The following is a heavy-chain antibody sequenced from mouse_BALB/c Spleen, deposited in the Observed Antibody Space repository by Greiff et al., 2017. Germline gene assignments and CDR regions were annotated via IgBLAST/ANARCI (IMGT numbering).Heavy chain of an antibody. CDR1: GFTFSSYA. CDR2: ISDGGSYT. D-gene: IGHD1-2*01. CDR3: ARDGDYGYEFAY. V-gene: IGHV5-6-4*01. J-gene: IGHJ3*01. Sequence: EVKLQESGGGLVKPGGSLKLSCAASGFTFSSYAMSWVRQTPEKRLEWVATISDGGSYTYYPDSVKGRFTISRDNAKNNLYLQMSSLKSEDTAMDYCARDGDYGYEFAYWGQGTLVTVSA.